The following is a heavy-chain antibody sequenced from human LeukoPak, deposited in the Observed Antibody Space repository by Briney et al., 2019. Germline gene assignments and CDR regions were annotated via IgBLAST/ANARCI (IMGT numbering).Heavy chain of an antibody. J-gene: IGHJ4*02. D-gene: IGHD5-24*01. V-gene: IGHV3-23*01. CDR1: GFTFSSYE. CDR3: GRDSRWAQPDY. Sequence: PGGSLRLSCAASGFTFSSYEMNWVRQAPGKGLEWVSAISGSGGSTYYADSVKGRFTVSRDNSKNMVYLQINSLTAEDTAIYYCGRDSRWAQPDYWGQGTLVTVSS. CDR2: ISGSGGST.